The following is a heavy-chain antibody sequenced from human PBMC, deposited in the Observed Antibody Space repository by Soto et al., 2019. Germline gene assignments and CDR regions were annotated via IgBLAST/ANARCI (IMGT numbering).Heavy chain of an antibody. Sequence: QVQLQESGPGLVKPSETLSLTCTVSGGSVSSGSYYWSWIRQPPGKGLEWIGYIYYSGSTNYNPSLKSRVTISVDTSKNQFSLKLSSVTAADTAVYYCAGIKYYFDYWGQGTLVTVSS. V-gene: IGHV4-61*01. CDR1: GGSVSSGSYY. D-gene: IGHD2-21*01. J-gene: IGHJ4*02. CDR2: IYYSGST. CDR3: AGIKYYFDY.